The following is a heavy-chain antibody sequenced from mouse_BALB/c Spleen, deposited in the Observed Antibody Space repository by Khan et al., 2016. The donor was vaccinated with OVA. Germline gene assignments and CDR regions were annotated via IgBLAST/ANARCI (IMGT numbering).Heavy chain of an antibody. J-gene: IGHJ1*01. CDR3: VKSKVWYFDV. V-gene: IGHV2-3*01. Sequence: QVQLKESGPGLVAPSQSLSITCTVSGFSLTTYGVNWVRQPPGKGPEWLGVIWGDGSTNYHSALISRLSISKDNSKSQVFLKLNSLQSDDSATYYCVKSKVWYFDVWGAGTTVTVSS. CDR2: IWGDGST. CDR1: GFSLTTYG.